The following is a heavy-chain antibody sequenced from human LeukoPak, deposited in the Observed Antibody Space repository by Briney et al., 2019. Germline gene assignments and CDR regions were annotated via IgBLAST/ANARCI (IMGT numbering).Heavy chain of an antibody. J-gene: IGHJ5*02. CDR1: GYSISSGYY. CDR3: VYSNYPGWLGP. CDR2: IHHTGNT. V-gene: IGHV4-38-2*02. D-gene: IGHD4-11*01. Sequence: PSETLSLTCTVSGYSISSGYYWAWIRQTPGAGLEWIGNIHHTGNTYHNPSLKSRVTISVDTSKNQFSLKLRSVTAADTAVYYCVYSNYPGWLGPWGQGILVTVSS.